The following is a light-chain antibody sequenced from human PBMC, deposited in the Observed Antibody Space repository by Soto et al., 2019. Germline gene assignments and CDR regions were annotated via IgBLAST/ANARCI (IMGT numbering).Light chain of an antibody. J-gene: IGKJ4*01. CDR3: QQSYSTLT. V-gene: IGKV1-39*01. Sequence: DIQMTQSPSTLSASLGDRVTITCRASQSISSWLAWYQQKPGKAPKLLIYAASSLQSGVPSRFSGSGSGTDFTLTISSLQPEDFATYYCQQSYSTLTFGGGTKVDI. CDR1: QSISSW. CDR2: AAS.